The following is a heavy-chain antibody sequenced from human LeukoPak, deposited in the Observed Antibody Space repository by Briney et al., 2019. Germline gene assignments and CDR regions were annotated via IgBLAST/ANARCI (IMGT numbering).Heavy chain of an antibody. D-gene: IGHD1-26*01. CDR1: GFIFSTYW. Sequence: GGSLRLSCVASGFIFSTYWMHWVRQVPGKGLVWVSRINYDGSSTFYADSVKGRFTISRDNARNTVYLQMNSLRAEDTALYYCARDLVGATGDFWGQGTLVTVSS. V-gene: IGHV3-74*01. J-gene: IGHJ4*02. CDR2: INYDGSST. CDR3: ARDLVGATGDF.